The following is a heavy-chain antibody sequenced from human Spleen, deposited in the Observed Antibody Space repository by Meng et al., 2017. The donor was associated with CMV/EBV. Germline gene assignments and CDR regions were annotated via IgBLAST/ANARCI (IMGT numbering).Heavy chain of an antibody. J-gene: IGHJ4*02. CDR3: ARVWPYYYDSSGYYYGPPFDY. CDR1: GYTFTGYY. CDR2: INPNSGDT. D-gene: IGHD3-22*01. Sequence: ASVKVSCKASGYTFTGYYVHWVRQAPGQGLECMGWINPNSGDTNYAQNFQGRVTMTRDTSISTAYMELSRLRSDDTAVYYCARVWPYYYDSSGYYYGPPFDYWGQGTLVTVLL. V-gene: IGHV1-2*02.